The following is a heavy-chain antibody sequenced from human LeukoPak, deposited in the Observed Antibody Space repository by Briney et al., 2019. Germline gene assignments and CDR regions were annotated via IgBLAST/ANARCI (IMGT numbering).Heavy chain of an antibody. D-gene: IGHD1-7*01. Sequence: SETLSLTCAVYGGSFSGYYWSWIRQPPGKGLEWIGEINHSGSTNYNPSLKSRVTISVDTSKNQFSLKLSSVTAADTAVYYCARVCGWNYSRAMYCSFDYWGQGTLVTVSS. CDR3: ARVCGWNYSRAMYCSFDY. CDR1: GGSFSGYY. CDR2: INHSGST. J-gene: IGHJ4*02. V-gene: IGHV4-34*01.